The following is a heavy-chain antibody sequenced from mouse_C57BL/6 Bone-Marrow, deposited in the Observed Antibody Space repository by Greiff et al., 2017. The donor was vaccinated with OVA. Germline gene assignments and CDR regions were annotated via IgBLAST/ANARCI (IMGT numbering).Heavy chain of an antibody. J-gene: IGHJ3*01. Sequence: QVQLQQPGAELVKPGASVKLSCKASGYTFTSYWMHWVKQRPGQGLEWIGMIHPNSGRTNYNEKFKSKATLTVDKSSSTAYMQLSSLTSEDSAVYYCAREGTSWFAYWGQGTLVTVSA. V-gene: IGHV1-64*01. CDR1: GYTFTSYW. CDR3: AREGTSWFAY. CDR2: IHPNSGRT.